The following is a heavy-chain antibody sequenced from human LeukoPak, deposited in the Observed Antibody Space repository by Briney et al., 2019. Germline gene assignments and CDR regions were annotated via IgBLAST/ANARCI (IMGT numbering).Heavy chain of an antibody. D-gene: IGHD1-1*01. Sequence: PGGSLRLSCAASGFTFSAYYMTWVRQAPGKGLEWVSKISSYSYTNYADSVKGRFTISRDNAKNLLYLQMNSLRVEDTAVYYCARRDDLDYWGQGTLVTVAS. J-gene: IGHJ4*02. CDR3: ARRDDLDY. V-gene: IGHV3-11*03. CDR1: GFTFSAYY. CDR2: ISSYSYT.